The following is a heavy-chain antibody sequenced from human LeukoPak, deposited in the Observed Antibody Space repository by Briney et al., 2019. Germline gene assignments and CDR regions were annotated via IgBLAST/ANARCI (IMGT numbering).Heavy chain of an antibody. V-gene: IGHV3-7*01. CDR2: IKQDGSEK. Sequence: GGSLRLSCAASGFTFSSYWMSWVRQAPGKGLEWVANIKQDGSEKYYVDSVKGRFTISRDNAKNSLYLQMNSLRAEDTAVYYCARDIRDGYNRRLYYFDYWGQGTLVTVSS. D-gene: IGHD5-24*01. CDR1: GFTFSSYW. CDR3: ARDIRDGYNRRLYYFDY. J-gene: IGHJ4*02.